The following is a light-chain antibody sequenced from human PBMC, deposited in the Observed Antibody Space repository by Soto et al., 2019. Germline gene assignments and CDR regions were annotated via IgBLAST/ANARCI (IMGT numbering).Light chain of an antibody. J-gene: IGKJ1*01. CDR2: GAS. V-gene: IGKV3-20*01. Sequence: EIVLTQSPGTLSLSPGERATLSCRASQSVSSSYLAWYQQKPGQAPRLLIYGASSRATGIPDRFSGSGSGTDFTLTISRLDPEDFAVYYCHQYGSSPSTFGQGTEVDIK. CDR3: HQYGSSPST. CDR1: QSVSSSY.